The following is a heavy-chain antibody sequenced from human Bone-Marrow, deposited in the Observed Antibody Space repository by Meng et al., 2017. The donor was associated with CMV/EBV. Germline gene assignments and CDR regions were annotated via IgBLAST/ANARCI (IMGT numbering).Heavy chain of an antibody. CDR3: ARLYYDFWSGYGCFDY. CDR1: GGTFSSYT. D-gene: IGHD3-3*01. J-gene: IGHJ4*02. Sequence: SVKVSCKASGGTFSSYTISWVRQAPGQGLEWMGRIIPILGIANYAQKFQGRVTITADKSTSTAYMELSSLRSEDTAVYYCARLYYDFWSGYGCFDYWGQGTLVTVSS. V-gene: IGHV1-69*02. CDR2: IIPILGIA.